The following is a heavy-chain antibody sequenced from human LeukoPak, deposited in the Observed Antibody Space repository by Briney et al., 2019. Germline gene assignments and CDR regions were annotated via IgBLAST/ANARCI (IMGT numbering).Heavy chain of an antibody. CDR2: ISYDGRSI. CDR3: AKETCGGGSCSDDYFDY. D-gene: IGHD2-15*01. Sequence: PGGSLRLSCAASGFTFSSYGIHWVRQAPGKGLEWVAVISYDGRSIYYGDSVKGRFTISRDNSKNTLFLQMNSLRPEDTAVYHCAKETCGGGSCSDDYFDYWGQGTLVTVSS. CDR1: GFTFSSYG. J-gene: IGHJ4*02. V-gene: IGHV3-30*18.